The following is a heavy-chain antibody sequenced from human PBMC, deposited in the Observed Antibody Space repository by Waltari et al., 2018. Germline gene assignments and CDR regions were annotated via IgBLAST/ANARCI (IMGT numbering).Heavy chain of an antibody. CDR1: GGSISSSSYY. CDR3: ARSITMIVVVITSLANFDY. CDR2: IYYSGST. Sequence: QLQLQESGPGLVKPSETLSLTCTVSGGSISSSSYYWGWIRQPPGKGLEWIGSIYYSGSTYYNPSLKSRVTISVDTSKNQFSLKLSSVTAADTAVYYCARSITMIVVVITSLANFDYWGQGTLVTVSS. V-gene: IGHV4-39*01. D-gene: IGHD3-22*01. J-gene: IGHJ4*02.